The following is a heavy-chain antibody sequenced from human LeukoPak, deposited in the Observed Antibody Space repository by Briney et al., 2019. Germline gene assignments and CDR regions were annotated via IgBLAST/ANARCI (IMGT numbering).Heavy chain of an antibody. CDR1: GGSISSGGYY. V-gene: IGHV4-31*03. CDR3: ASADYYVPFDF. D-gene: IGHD3-10*02. CDR2: IYYSGST. J-gene: IGHJ3*01. Sequence: SETLSLTCTVSGGSISSGGYYWSWIRQHPGKGLEWIGYIYYSGSTDYNPPLKSRFTMSVDTSKNQFSLKLTSVTASDPAVYYCASADYYVPFDFWGKGTMVTVSS.